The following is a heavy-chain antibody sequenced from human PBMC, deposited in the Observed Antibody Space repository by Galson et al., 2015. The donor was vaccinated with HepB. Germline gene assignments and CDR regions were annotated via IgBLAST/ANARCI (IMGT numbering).Heavy chain of an antibody. D-gene: IGHD3-16*01. J-gene: IGHJ3*02. Sequence: SVKVSCKASEYTFTSYAMNWVRQAPGQGLEWMGWINTNTGNPTYAQGFTGRFVFSLDTSVSTAYLQISSLKAEDTAVYYCAREGEDSYQWPPTKNDAFDIWGQGTMVTVSS. CDR3: AREGEDSYQWPPTKNDAFDI. CDR1: EYTFTSYA. V-gene: IGHV7-4-1*02. CDR2: INTNTGNP.